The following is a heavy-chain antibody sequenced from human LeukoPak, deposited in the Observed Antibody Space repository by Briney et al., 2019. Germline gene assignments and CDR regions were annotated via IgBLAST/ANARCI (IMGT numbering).Heavy chain of an antibody. V-gene: IGHV4-34*01. J-gene: IGHJ5*02. CDR1: GGSFSGYY. Sequence: SETLSLTCAVYGGSFSGYYWSWIRQPPGKGLEWIGEINHSGSTNYNPSLKSRVTISVDTSKNQFSLKLSSVTAADTAVYYCARLFRYCSSTSCYWFDPWGQGTLVTVSS. CDR2: INHSGST. D-gene: IGHD2-2*01. CDR3: ARLFRYCSSTSCYWFDP.